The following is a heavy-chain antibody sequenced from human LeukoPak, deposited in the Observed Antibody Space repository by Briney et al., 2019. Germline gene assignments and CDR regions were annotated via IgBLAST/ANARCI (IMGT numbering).Heavy chain of an antibody. CDR1: GGSISPYY. CDR3: ARVVAATPVGRRYFDY. J-gene: IGHJ4*02. CDR2: IYYSGST. Sequence: PSETLSLTCTVSGGSISPYYWSWIRQPPGKGLEWIAYIYYSGSTSYNPSLKSRVTISVDTSKNQFTLKVSSVTAADTAVYYCARVVAATPVGRRYFDYWGQGTLVTVSS. D-gene: IGHD2-15*01. V-gene: IGHV4-59*01.